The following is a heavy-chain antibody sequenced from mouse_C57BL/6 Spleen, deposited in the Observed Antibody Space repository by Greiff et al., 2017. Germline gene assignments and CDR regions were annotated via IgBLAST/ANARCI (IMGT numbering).Heavy chain of an antibody. CDR3: ARVGVYYGYAMDY. J-gene: IGHJ4*01. CDR2: INYDGSST. D-gene: IGHD2-1*01. V-gene: IGHV5-16*01. CDR1: GFTFSDYY. Sequence: EVKLVESEGGLVQPGSSMKLSCTASGFTFSDYYMAWVRQVPEKGLEWVANINYDGSSTYYLDSLKSRFIISRDNAKNILYLQMSSLKSEDTATYYCARVGVYYGYAMDYWGQGTSVTVSS.